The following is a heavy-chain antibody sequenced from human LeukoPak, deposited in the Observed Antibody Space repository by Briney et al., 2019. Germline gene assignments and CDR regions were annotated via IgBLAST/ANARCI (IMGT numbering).Heavy chain of an antibody. J-gene: IGHJ4*02. V-gene: IGHV4-34*01. CDR3: ARVIPYDYVWGSYRAFDY. CDR2: INHSGST. CDR1: GGSLSGYY. Sequence: SETLSLTCAVYGGSLSGYYWSWIRQPPGKGLEWIGEINHSGSTNYNPSLKSRVTISVDTSKNQFSLKLSSVTAADTAVYYCARVIPYDYVWGSYRAFDYWGQGTLVTVSS. D-gene: IGHD3-16*02.